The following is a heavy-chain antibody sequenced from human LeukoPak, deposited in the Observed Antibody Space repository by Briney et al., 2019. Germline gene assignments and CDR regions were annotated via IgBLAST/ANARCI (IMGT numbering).Heavy chain of an antibody. CDR1: VYIFINYG. Sequence: ASVTVSFMSSVYIFINYGISWVRQAPGQGLEWMGWICPYNDHTHYAPNPQDRLTITTDTSTSTAYMELRNLPHDDTAVYVFPKTRDAVLNEYWGQGTLVTVS. CDR3: PKTRDAVLNEY. J-gene: IGHJ4*02. V-gene: IGHV1-18*01. CDR2: ICPYNDHT. D-gene: IGHD3-10*01.